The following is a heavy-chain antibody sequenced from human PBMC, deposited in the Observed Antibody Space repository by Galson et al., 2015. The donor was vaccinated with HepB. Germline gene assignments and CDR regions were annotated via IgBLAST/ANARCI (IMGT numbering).Heavy chain of an antibody. CDR3: AKRDSSGWYYFDS. CDR2: ISNDASNK. CDR1: GFTFRNYG. V-gene: IGHV3-30*18. Sequence: SLRLSCAASGFTFRNYGMHWVRQAPGKGLEWVAFISNDASNKYYTDSVKGRLTISRDNSKNTLYLQMKNLRAEDTALYYCAKRDSSGWYYFDSWGQGTLVTVSS. D-gene: IGHD6-19*01. J-gene: IGHJ4*02.